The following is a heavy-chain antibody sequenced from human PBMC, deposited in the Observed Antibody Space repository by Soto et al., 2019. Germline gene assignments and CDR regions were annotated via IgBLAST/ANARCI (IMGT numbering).Heavy chain of an antibody. Sequence: AASVKVSCKVSGYTLTDLSMHWVRQAPGKGLEWMGGFDPEDGETIYAQKFQGRVTMTEDTSTDTAYMELSSLRSEGTAVYYCATPSAIWTGYSRDYSYYGMDGWGQGTKVTVSS. CDR3: ATPSAIWTGYSRDYSYYGMDG. J-gene: IGHJ6*02. V-gene: IGHV1-24*01. D-gene: IGHD3-9*01. CDR2: FDPEDGET. CDR1: GYTLTDLS.